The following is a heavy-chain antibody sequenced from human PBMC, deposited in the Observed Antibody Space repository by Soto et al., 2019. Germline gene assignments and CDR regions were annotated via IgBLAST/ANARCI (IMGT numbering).Heavy chain of an antibody. CDR2: ISGSGGST. D-gene: IGHD3-10*01. CDR3: AKEDYGSGSYYLFAYFDY. J-gene: IGHJ4*02. CDR1: GFTFSSYA. V-gene: IGHV3-23*01. Sequence: GGSLRLSCAASGFTFSSYAMSWVRQAPGKGLEWVSAISGSGGSTYYADSVKGRFTISRDNSKNTLYLQMNSLRAEDTAVYYCAKEDYGSGSYYLFAYFDYWGQGTLVTVSS.